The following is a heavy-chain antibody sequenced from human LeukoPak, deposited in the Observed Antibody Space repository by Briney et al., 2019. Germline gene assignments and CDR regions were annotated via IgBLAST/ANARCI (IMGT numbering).Heavy chain of an antibody. CDR1: GFTFSSYE. V-gene: IGHV3-48*03. CDR2: ISSSGSTI. D-gene: IGHD3-10*02. Sequence: GGSLRLSCAASGFTFSSYEMNWVRQAPGKGLEWVSYISSSGSTIYYADSVKGRFTISRDNAKNSLYLQMNSLRAEDAAVYYCAELGITMIGGVRGKGTTVTISS. J-gene: IGHJ6*04. CDR3: AELGITMIGGV.